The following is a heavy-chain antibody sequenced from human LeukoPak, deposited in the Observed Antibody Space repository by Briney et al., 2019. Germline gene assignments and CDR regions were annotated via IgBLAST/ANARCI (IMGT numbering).Heavy chain of an antibody. V-gene: IGHV3-30-3*01. CDR2: ISYDGSNK. CDR1: GFTFSSYA. D-gene: IGHD3-16*02. CDR3: AKGRGQSYPHYYFDS. Sequence: GGSLRLSCAASGFTFSSYAMHWVRQAPGKGLEWVAVISYDGSNKYYADSVKGRFTISRDNSKNTLYLQMNSLRAEDTAVYYCAKGRGQSYPHYYFDSWGQGTLVTVSS. J-gene: IGHJ4*02.